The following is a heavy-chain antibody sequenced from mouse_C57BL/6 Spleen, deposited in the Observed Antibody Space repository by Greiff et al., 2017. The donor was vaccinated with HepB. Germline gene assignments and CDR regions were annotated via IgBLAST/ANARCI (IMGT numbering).Heavy chain of an antibody. D-gene: IGHD1-1*01. CDR1: GYTFTDYY. J-gene: IGHJ2*01. CDR3: ARDYYCSSPLDY. V-gene: IGHV1-19*01. CDR2: INPYNGGT. Sequence: VQLKQSGPVLVKPGASVKMSCKASGYTFTDYYMNWVKQSHGKSLEWIGVINPYNGGTSYNQKFKGKATLTVDKSSSTAYMELNSLTSEDSAVYYCARDYYCSSPLDYWGQGTTLTVSS.